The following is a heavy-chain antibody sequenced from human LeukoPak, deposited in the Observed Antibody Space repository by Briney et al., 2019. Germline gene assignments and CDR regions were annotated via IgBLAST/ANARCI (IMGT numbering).Heavy chain of an antibody. J-gene: IGHJ4*02. CDR3: AGALRECSSTSCYSTFFDY. Sequence: VASVKVSCKASGYTFTGYYMHWVRQAPGQGLEWMGWINPNSGGTNYAQKFQGRVTMTRDTSISTAYMELSRLRSDDTAVYYCAGALRECSSTSCYSTFFDYWGQGTLVTVSS. D-gene: IGHD2-2*01. V-gene: IGHV1-2*02. CDR1: GYTFTGYY. CDR2: INPNSGGT.